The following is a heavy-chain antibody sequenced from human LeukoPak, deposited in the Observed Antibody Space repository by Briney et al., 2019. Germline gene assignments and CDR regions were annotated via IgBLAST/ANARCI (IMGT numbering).Heavy chain of an antibody. J-gene: IGHJ4*02. CDR1: GYTFTSYG. V-gene: IGHV1-18*04. Sequence: ASVKVSCKASGYTFTSYGISWVRQAPRQGLEWMGWISAYNGNTNYAQKLQGRVTMTTDTSTSTAYMELRSLRSDDTAVYYCARGWGDIVVVPAAMTFDYWGQGTLVTVSS. CDR3: ARGWGDIVVVPAAMTFDY. D-gene: IGHD2-2*01. CDR2: ISAYNGNT.